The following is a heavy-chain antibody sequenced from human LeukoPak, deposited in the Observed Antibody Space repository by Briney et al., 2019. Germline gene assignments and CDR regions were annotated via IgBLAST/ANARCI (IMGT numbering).Heavy chain of an antibody. Sequence: SETLSLTCTVSGGSISSYHWSWIRQPAGKGLEWIGRIYYSGSTNYNPSLKSRVTISVDTSKNQFSLKLSSVTAADTAVYYCARVGDYGDYVFDYWGQGTLVTVSS. CDR3: ARVGDYGDYVFDY. CDR2: IYYSGST. CDR1: GGSISSYH. V-gene: IGHV4-4*07. J-gene: IGHJ4*02. D-gene: IGHD4-17*01.